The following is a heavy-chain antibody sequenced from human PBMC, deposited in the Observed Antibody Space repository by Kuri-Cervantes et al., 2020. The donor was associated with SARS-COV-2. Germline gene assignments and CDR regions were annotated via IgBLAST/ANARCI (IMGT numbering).Heavy chain of an antibody. D-gene: IGHD5-18*01. CDR3: ARGLTLEGDSYGYHY. CDR1: GYTFTSYD. J-gene: IGHJ4*02. Sequence: ASVKVSCKASGYTFTSYDINWVRQATGQGLEWMGWMNPNSGNTGYAQKFQGRVTITRNTSISTAYMELSSLRSEDTAVYYCARGLTLEGDSYGYHYWGQGTLVTVSS. CDR2: MNPNSGNT. V-gene: IGHV1-8*03.